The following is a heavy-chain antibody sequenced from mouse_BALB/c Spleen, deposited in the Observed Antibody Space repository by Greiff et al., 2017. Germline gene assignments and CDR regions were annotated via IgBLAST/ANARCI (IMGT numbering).Heavy chain of an antibody. V-gene: IGHV7-1*02. CDR3: ARDASRWSNYYAMDY. CDR1: GFTFSDFY. CDR2: SRNKANDYTT. J-gene: IGHJ4*01. Sequence: EVMLVESGGGLVQPGGSLRLSCATSGFTFSDFYMEWVRQPPGKRLEWIAASRNKANDYTTEYIASVKGRFIVSRDTSPSILYLQMNALRAEDTAIYYCARDASRWSNYYAMDYWGQGTSVTVSS. D-gene: IGHD2-3*01.